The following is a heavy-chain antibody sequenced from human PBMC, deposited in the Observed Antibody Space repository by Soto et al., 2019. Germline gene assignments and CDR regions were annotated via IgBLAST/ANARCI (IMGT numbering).Heavy chain of an antibody. CDR3: ALNIVVVVAATRSLSWFDP. D-gene: IGHD2-15*01. V-gene: IGHV2-5*02. CDR1: GFSLSTSGVG. J-gene: IGHJ5*02. CDR2: IYWDDDK. Sequence: QITLKESGPTLVKPTQTLTLTCTFSGFSLSTSGVGVGWIRQPPGKALEWLALIYWDDDKRYSRSLKSRLTITKDTSKNQVVLTMTNMDPVDTATYYCALNIVVVVAATRSLSWFDPWGQGTLVTVSS.